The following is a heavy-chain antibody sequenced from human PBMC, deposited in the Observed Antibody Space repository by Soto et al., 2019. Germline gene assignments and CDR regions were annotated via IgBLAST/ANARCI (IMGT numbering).Heavy chain of an antibody. Sequence: TSETLSLTCTVSGGSISSYYWSWIRQPPGKGLEWIGYIYYSGSTNYNPSLKGRVTISVDTSKNQFSLKLSSVTAADTAVYYCARDIANYGGNFYYYYGMDVWGQGTTVTVSS. CDR1: GGSISSYY. D-gene: IGHD4-17*01. V-gene: IGHV4-59*01. J-gene: IGHJ6*02. CDR2: IYYSGST. CDR3: ARDIANYGGNFYYYYGMDV.